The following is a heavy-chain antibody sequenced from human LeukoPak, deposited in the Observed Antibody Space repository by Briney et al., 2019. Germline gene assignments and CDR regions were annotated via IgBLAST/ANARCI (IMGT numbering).Heavy chain of an antibody. V-gene: IGHV1-2*02. J-gene: IGHJ4*02. D-gene: IGHD6-19*01. Sequence: GASVKVSCKASGYTFTGYYMHWVREAPGQALEWMGWINPNSGGTNYAQKFQGRVTMTRDTSISTAYMELSRLRSDDTAVYYCARDYRSGWAEGGYFDYWGQGTLVTVSS. CDR3: ARDYRSGWAEGGYFDY. CDR2: INPNSGGT. CDR1: GYTFTGYY.